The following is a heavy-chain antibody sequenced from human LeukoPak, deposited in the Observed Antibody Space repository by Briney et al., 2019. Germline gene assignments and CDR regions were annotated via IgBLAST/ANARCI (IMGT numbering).Heavy chain of an antibody. CDR3: ARNPRSGYFPHYHYYGMDV. Sequence: SETLSLTCTVSGGSMSSYYWSWIRQPPGKGLEWIRYIYYSGTTNYNPSLKSRVTISVDTSKNQFSLKLSSVTAADTAVYYCARNPRSGYFPHYHYYGMDVWGQGTTVTVSS. V-gene: IGHV4-59*01. D-gene: IGHD3-3*01. J-gene: IGHJ6*02. CDR2: IYYSGTT. CDR1: GGSMSSYY.